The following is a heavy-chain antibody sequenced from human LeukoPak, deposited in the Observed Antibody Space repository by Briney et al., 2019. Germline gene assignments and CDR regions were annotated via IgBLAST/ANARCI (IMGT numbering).Heavy chain of an antibody. CDR1: GYSFSSYW. CDR2: IYPGDSDT. J-gene: IGHJ4*02. D-gene: IGHD4-17*01. V-gene: IGHV5-51*01. Sequence: GESLKISCKGSGYSFSSYWIVWVRQMPGKGLEWMGIIYPGDSDTRYSPSFQGQVTISADKSISTAYLQWSSLRASDTAMHYCVRPVNYGDHGDYWGQGTLVTVSS. CDR3: VRPVNYGDHGDY.